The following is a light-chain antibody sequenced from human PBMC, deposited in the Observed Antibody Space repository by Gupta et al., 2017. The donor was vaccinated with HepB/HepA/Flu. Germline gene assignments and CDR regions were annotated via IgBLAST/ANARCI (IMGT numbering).Light chain of an antibody. J-gene: IGLJ2*01. Sequence: QSALTQPASVSGSPGQSIPIACTGTSSDVGAYNYVSWHQQHPDKAPKLMIYDVSNRPSGVSNRFSGSKSGNTASLTISGLQAEDEADYYCSSYTSSITVVFGGGTKLTVL. V-gene: IGLV2-14*03. CDR2: DVS. CDR1: SSDVGAYNY. CDR3: SSYTSSITVV.